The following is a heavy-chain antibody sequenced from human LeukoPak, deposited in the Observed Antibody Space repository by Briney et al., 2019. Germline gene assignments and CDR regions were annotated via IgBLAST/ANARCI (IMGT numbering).Heavy chain of an antibody. CDR3: AKAGYDFWSGYWSRFDY. Sequence: ARGSLRLSCAASGFTFSSYAMSWVRQAPGKGLEWVSAISGSGGSTCYADSVKGRFTISRDNSKNTLYLQMNSLRAEDTAVYYCAKAGYDFWSGYWSRFDYWGQGTLVTVSS. V-gene: IGHV3-23*01. D-gene: IGHD3-3*01. CDR2: ISGSGGST. CDR1: GFTFSSYA. J-gene: IGHJ4*02.